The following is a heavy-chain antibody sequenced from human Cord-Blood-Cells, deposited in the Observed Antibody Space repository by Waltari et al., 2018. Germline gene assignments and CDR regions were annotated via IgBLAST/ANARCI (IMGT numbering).Heavy chain of an antibody. CDR2: IYYSGST. V-gene: IGHV4-30-4*01. CDR3: ARDGTYKLWPNFDY. CDR1: GGSISSGAYY. Sequence: QVQLQESGPGLVKPSQTLSLTCTVSGGSISSGAYYWSWIRKPPGKGLEWIGYIYYSGSTYYNPSLKSRVTISVDTSKNQFSLKLSSVTAADTAVYYCARDGTYKLWPNFDYWGQGTLVTVSS. D-gene: IGHD1-26*01. J-gene: IGHJ4*02.